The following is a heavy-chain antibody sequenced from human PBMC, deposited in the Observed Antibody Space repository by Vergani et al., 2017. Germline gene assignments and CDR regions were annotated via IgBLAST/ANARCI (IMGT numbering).Heavy chain of an antibody. D-gene: IGHD3-9*01. V-gene: IGHV3-21*01. CDR3: ARAPHDILTGYVHACRYSFDY. CDR1: GFTFSSYS. Sequence: EVQLVESGGGLVKPGGSLRLSCAASGFTFSSYSMNWVRQAPGKGLEWVSSISSSSSYIYYADSVKGRFTISRDNAKNSLYLQMNSLRAEDTAVYYRARAPHDILTGYVHACRYSFDYWGQGTLVTVSS. J-gene: IGHJ4*02. CDR2: ISSSSSYI.